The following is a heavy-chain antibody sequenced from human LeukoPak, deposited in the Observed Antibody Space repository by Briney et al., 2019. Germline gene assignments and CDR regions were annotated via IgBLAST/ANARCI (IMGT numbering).Heavy chain of an antibody. D-gene: IGHD1-14*01. CDR3: ARDFRNAGDY. Sequence: GGSLRLSCTTAGFTFSDYWMNWVRQAPGKGLEWVANMNQDGSDKYYVDSVKGRFTISRDNAKNSVYLQMNSLRAEDTAVYICARDFRNAGDYWGQGTLVTVSS. CDR2: MNQDGSDK. V-gene: IGHV3-7*01. CDR1: GFTFSDYW. J-gene: IGHJ4*02.